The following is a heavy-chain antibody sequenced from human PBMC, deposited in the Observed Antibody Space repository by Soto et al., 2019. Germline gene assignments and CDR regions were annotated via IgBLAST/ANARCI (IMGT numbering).Heavy chain of an antibody. CDR1: GFTFSSYG. CDR3: AKVLRGGATTTYYFDY. J-gene: IGHJ4*02. Sequence: QVQLVESGGGVVQPGRSLRLSCAASGFTFSSYGMHWVRQAPGKGLEWVAVISYDGSNKYYADSVKGRFTISRDNSKNTLYLQMNGLRAEDTAVYYCAKVLRGGATTTYYFDYWCQGTLVTVSS. D-gene: IGHD1-26*01. V-gene: IGHV3-30*18. CDR2: ISYDGSNK.